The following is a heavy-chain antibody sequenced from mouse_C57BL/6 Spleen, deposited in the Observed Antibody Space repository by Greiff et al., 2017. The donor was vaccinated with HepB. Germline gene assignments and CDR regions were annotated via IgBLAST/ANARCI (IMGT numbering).Heavy chain of an antibody. D-gene: IGHD2-2*01. CDR3: ARSATMVTAGGLDY. CDR1: GYTFTSYW. Sequence: VQLQQSGAELVKPGASVKLSCKASGYTFTSYWMHWVKQRPGQGLEWIGMIHPNSGSTNYNEKFKSKATLTVDKSSSKAYMQLSSLTSEDSAVYYGARSATMVTAGGLDYWGQGTTRTVSS. V-gene: IGHV1-64*01. J-gene: IGHJ2*01. CDR2: IHPNSGST.